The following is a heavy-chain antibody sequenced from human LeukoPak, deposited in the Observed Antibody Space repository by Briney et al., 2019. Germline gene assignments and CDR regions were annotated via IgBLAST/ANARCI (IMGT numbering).Heavy chain of an antibody. J-gene: IGHJ3*02. D-gene: IGHD1-26*01. CDR1: GFTFSSCS. CDR2: ISSSSSYI. V-gene: IGHV3-21*01. Sequence: PGGSLRLSCAASGFTFSSCSMNWVRQAQGKGLEWVSYISSSSSYIYYADSVKGRFTISRDNAKKSLYLQMNSLRVEDAAVYYCARAGFGELLVAAFDIWGQGTMVTVSS. CDR3: ARAGFGELLVAAFDI.